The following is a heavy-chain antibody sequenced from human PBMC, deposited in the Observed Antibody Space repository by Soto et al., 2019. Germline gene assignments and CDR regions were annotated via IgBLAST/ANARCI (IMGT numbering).Heavy chain of an antibody. CDR1: GFTFSSYA. CDR2: ISGSGGST. Sequence: PGGSLRLSCAASGFTFSSYAMSWVRQAPGKGLGWVSAISGSGGSTYYADSVKGRFTISRDNSKNTLYLQMNSLRAEDTAVYYCAKAPGGIAVAGTIVIPFDYWGQGTLVTVSS. V-gene: IGHV3-23*01. D-gene: IGHD6-19*01. CDR3: AKAPGGIAVAGTIVIPFDY. J-gene: IGHJ4*02.